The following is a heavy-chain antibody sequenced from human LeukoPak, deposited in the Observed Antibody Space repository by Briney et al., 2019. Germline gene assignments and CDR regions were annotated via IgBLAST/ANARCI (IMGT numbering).Heavy chain of an antibody. CDR1: GFTFSNYW. CDR3: ARVPQDYCGAGCYRHFDY. V-gene: IGHV3-74*01. CDR2: ISRDGSRT. J-gene: IGHJ4*02. D-gene: IGHD2-21*02. Sequence: PGGSLRLSCAASGFTFSNYWMHWVRLAPGKGLVWVSHISRDGSRTNYADSVKGRFTISRDNAKNTLYLQMDSLRAEDTAVYYCARVPQDYCGAGCYRHFDYWGQGTLVTVSS.